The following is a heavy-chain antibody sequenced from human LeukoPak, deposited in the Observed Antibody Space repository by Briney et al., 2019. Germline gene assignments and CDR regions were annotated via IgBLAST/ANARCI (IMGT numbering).Heavy chain of an antibody. J-gene: IGHJ4*02. CDR3: ARSAEYTYGRFDS. V-gene: IGHV3-30-3*01. D-gene: IGHD5-18*01. CDR1: GFTFSSYA. CDR2: ISCDGSNT. Sequence: PGGSLRLSCAASGFTFSSYAMNWVRQAPGKGLEWVAVISCDGSNTFYADSVEGRFTISRNNSKNTLYLQMNSLRAEDTAVFYCARSAEYTYGRFDSWGQGTLVTVSS.